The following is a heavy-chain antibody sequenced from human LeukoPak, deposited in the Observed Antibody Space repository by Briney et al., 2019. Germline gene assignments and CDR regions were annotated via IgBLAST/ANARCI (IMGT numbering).Heavy chain of an antibody. CDR3: VREDAEQSFDY. D-gene: IGHD1/OR15-1a*01. CDR2: ISPTSSYI. CDR1: GFTFSSYS. J-gene: IGHJ4*02. Sequence: PGGSLRLSCAASGFTFSSYSMNWVRQGPGKGLEWVSSISPTSSYIYYADSVKGRFTISRDNAKNSLYLQMNSLRAEDTAVYDCVREDAEQSFDYWGQGTLVAVSS. V-gene: IGHV3-21*06.